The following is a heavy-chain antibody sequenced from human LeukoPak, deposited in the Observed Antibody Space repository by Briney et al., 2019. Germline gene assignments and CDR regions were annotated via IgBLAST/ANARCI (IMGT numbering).Heavy chain of an antibody. J-gene: IGHJ6*02. D-gene: IGHD3-10*01. Sequence: GGSLRLSCAASGFTFSSYSMNWVRQAPGKGLEWVSSTSSSSSYIYYADSVKGRFTISRDNAKNSLYLQMNSLRAEDTAVYYCARDQNYYGSGSYYRDYGMDVWGQGTTVTVSS. CDR3: ARDQNYYGSGSYYRDYGMDV. V-gene: IGHV3-21*01. CDR2: TSSSSSYI. CDR1: GFTFSSYS.